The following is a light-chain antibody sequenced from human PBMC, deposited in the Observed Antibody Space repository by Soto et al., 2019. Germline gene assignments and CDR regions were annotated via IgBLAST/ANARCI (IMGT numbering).Light chain of an antibody. V-gene: IGLV3-1*01. CDR2: QDS. CDR1: KLGDKY. CDR3: QAWDSSTCV. Sequence: SYELTQPPSVSVSPGQTASITCSGYKLGDKYACWYQQKPGQSPVLVIYQDSKRPSGIPERFSGSNSGNTATLTISGTQAMDEADYYCQAWDSSTCVFGTGTKLTVL. J-gene: IGLJ1*01.